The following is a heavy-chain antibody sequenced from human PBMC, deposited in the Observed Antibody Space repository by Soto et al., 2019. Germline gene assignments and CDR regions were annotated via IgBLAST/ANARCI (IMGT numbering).Heavy chain of an antibody. CDR1: GGTFSNYP. Sequence: QVQLVQSGAEVKKPGSSVKVSCKASGGTFSNYPISWVRQAPGQGLEWMGGIIPIFGTVNYAQKFQGRVRITAGECTRTAYRELSSLRSEDTAVYYCARGNHRWLELWYFDLWGSGTLVTVPS. V-gene: IGHV1-69*12. CDR3: ARGNHRWLELWYFDL. CDR2: IIPIFGTV. J-gene: IGHJ2*01. D-gene: IGHD5-12*01.